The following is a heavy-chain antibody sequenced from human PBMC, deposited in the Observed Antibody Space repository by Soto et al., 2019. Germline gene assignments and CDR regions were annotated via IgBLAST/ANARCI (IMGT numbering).Heavy chain of an antibody. J-gene: IGHJ4*02. CDR2: IGSDGGT. V-gene: IGHV3-13*01. Sequence: GGSLRLSCAASGFTFDDYAMHWVRQAPGKGLEWVSAIGSDGGTYYLGSVKGRFTISRENAKNSLYLQMNSLRVGDTAVYYCARRFCSAGSCRGIGFDYWGQGTLVTSPQ. CDR3: ARRFCSAGSCRGIGFDY. CDR1: GFTFDDYA. D-gene: IGHD2-15*01.